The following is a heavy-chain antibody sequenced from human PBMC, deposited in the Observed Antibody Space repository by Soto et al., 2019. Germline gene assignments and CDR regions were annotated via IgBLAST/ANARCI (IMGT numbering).Heavy chain of an antibody. J-gene: IGHJ3*02. Sequence: EVQLVESGGGLVQPGGSLRLSCAASGFTVSSNYMSWVRQAPGKGLEWVSVIYSGGSTYYADSVKGRFTISRDNSKNTLYLQMNSLRAEDTAVYYCARDKRAAAGYAFAIWGQGTMVTVSS. D-gene: IGHD6-13*01. V-gene: IGHV3-66*01. CDR3: ARDKRAAAGYAFAI. CDR1: GFTVSSNY. CDR2: IYSGGST.